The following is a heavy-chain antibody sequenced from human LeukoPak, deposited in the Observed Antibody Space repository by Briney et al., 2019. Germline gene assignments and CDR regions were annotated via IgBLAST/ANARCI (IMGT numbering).Heavy chain of an antibody. CDR2: VKSKDFGEKI. CDR3: TTLIVSPEDYSDP. D-gene: IGHD2-21*01. Sequence: GGSLRLSCVASGFTFTNAWMSWFRQAPGRGLEWVGRVKSKDFGEKIDYAAPVKGRFNISRDDSKETLYLQMNSLKTEDTALYYSTTLIVSPEDYSDPGGRGVLVTFSS. CDR1: GFTFTNAW. V-gene: IGHV3-15*01. J-gene: IGHJ5*02.